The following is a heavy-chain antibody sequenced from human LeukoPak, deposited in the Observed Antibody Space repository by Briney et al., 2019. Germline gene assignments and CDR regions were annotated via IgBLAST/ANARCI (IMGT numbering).Heavy chain of an antibody. Sequence: GGSLRLSCAASGFTFSTFDMTWVRQAPGKGLEWVSGISVSGGTTYYADSVKGRFSISRDNSKNTMYLQMNSLRAEDTAVYYCAKVLPSTSSPDTWGKGTPVTVSS. CDR2: ISVSGGTT. J-gene: IGHJ5*02. CDR3: AKVLPSTSSPDT. CDR1: GFTFSTFD. D-gene: IGHD6-6*01. V-gene: IGHV3-23*01.